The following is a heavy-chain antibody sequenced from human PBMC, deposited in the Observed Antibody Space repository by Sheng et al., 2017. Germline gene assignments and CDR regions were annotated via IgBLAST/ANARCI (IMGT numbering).Heavy chain of an antibody. D-gene: IGHD6-19*01. Sequence: QVQLQESGPGLVKAFRGPLSLTCVVSGDSIINNHWYHWVRQSPGKGLEWIAETFHAGNINYNPSPSXVESPCQWTSPKIRISLKVTSVSAADTAVYYCVREPIGWLGLLYVWGRGTSGHRLF. V-gene: IGHV4-4*02. J-gene: IGHJ3*01. CDR1: GDSIINNHW. CDR3: VREPIGWLGLLYV. CDR2: TFHAGNI.